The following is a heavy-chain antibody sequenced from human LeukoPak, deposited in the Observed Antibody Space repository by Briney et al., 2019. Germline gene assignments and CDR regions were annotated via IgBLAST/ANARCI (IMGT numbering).Heavy chain of an antibody. V-gene: IGHV3-11*01. CDR1: GFTFSDYY. Sequence: KPGGSLRLSCAASGFTFSDYYMSWIRQAPGKGLEWVSYISSRGSTIYYADSVKGRFTISRDNAKNSLYLQMNSLRTEDTAFYYCAKETIAATGIYWYFDLWGRGTLVTVSS. CDR3: AKETIAATGIYWYFDL. D-gene: IGHD6-13*01. CDR2: ISSRGSTI. J-gene: IGHJ2*01.